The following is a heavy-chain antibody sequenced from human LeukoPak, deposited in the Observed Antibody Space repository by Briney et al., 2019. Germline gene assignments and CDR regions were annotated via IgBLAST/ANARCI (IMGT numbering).Heavy chain of an antibody. CDR1: GFTFSSYG. CDR2: IWYDGSNK. D-gene: IGHD3-10*01. V-gene: IGHV3-33*01. Sequence: GGSLRLSCAASGFTFSSYGMHWVRQAPGKGLEWVAVIWYDGSNKYYADSVKGRFTISRDNSKNTLYLQMNSLRAEDTAVYYCARDPIHYGSGMGLFDYRGQGTLVTVSS. CDR3: ARDPIHYGSGMGLFDY. J-gene: IGHJ4*02.